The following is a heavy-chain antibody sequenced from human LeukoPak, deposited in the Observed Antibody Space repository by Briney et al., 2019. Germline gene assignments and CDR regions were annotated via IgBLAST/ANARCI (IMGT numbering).Heavy chain of an antibody. CDR3: ARDLSSGWFDY. CDR1: GYTFTSYG. Sequence: GASVKVPFKASGYTFTSYGISWVRQAPGQGLEWMGWISAYNGNTNYAQKLQGRVTMTTDTSTSTAYMELRSLRSDDTAVYYCARDLSSGWFDYWGQGTLVTVSS. J-gene: IGHJ5*01. V-gene: IGHV1-18*01. CDR2: ISAYNGNT. D-gene: IGHD6-19*01.